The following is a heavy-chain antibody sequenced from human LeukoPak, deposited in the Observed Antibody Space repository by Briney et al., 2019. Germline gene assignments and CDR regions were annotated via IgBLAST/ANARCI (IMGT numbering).Heavy chain of an antibody. CDR1: GYTFTGYY. CDR3: ARVVGDYDSSGYSPNFGY. V-gene: IGHV1-2*02. Sequence: GASVKVSCKASGYTFTGYYMHWVRQAPGQGLEWMGWINPNSGGTNYAQKFQGRVTMTRDTSISTAYMELSRLRSDDTAVYYCARVVGDYDSSGYSPNFGYWGQGTLVTVSS. J-gene: IGHJ4*02. CDR2: INPNSGGT. D-gene: IGHD3-22*01.